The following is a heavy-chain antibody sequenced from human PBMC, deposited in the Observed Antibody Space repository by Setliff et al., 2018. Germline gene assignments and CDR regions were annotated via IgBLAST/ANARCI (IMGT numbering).Heavy chain of an antibody. V-gene: IGHV3-53*01. CDR2: LYGDGNA. Sequence: GGSLRLSCAASGFTVSSSDMSWVRQAPGKGLEWTSVLYGDGNAYYADSVKGRFTISGDTSKNALYLQMNSLRAEDTAVYYCRLWFGELSRDYWGPGTLVTVSS. CDR1: GFTVSSSD. J-gene: IGHJ4*02. CDR3: RLWFGELSRDY. D-gene: IGHD3-10*01.